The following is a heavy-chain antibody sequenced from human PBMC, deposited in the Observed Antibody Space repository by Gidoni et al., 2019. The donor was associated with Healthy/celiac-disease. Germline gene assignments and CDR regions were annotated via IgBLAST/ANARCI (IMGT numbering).Heavy chain of an antibody. D-gene: IGHD5-18*01. Sequence: EVQLLESGGGLVQPGGSLRLSCAASGFTFSSYAMSWVRQAPGKGLEWVSAISGSGGSTYYADSVKGRFTISRDNSKNTLYLQMNSLRAEDTAVYYCAKSSGVDTAMVTEGYYYYGMDVWGQGTTVTVSS. V-gene: IGHV3-23*01. CDR1: GFTFSSYA. CDR3: AKSSGVDTAMVTEGYYYYGMDV. J-gene: IGHJ6*02. CDR2: ISGSGGST.